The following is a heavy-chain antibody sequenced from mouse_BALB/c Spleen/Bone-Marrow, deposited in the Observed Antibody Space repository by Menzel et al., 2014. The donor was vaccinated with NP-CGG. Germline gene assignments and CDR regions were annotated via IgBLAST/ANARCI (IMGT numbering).Heavy chain of an antibody. Sequence: DVKLVESGGGLVQPGESLKLSCESNEYEFPSHDMSWVRKTPEKRLGLVAAINSDGGSTYYPDTMERRFIISRDNSKKTLYLQMSSLRSEDTAFYYCARHGDYYGSSLFAYWGQGTLVTVSA. CDR1: EYEFPSHD. V-gene: IGHV5-2*01. CDR2: INSDGGST. CDR3: ARHGDYYGSSLFAY. J-gene: IGHJ3*01. D-gene: IGHD1-1*01.